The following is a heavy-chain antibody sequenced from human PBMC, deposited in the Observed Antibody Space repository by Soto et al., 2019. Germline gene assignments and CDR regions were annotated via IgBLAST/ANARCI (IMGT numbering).Heavy chain of an antibody. D-gene: IGHD3-16*01. CDR1: GFNFNKYA. CDR2: ISYGGSEE. Sequence: QVQLVESGGGVVQPGRSLRLSCAPSGFNFNKYAMYWVRQAPGKGLEWVAAISYGGSEEYYADSVKGRFTISRDNSKNTLNLQMNSLRPEQTALYHCARLVWEVITSYNGMEVWGQGTTVTVSS. J-gene: IGHJ6*02. CDR3: ARLVWEVITSYNGMEV. V-gene: IGHV3-30*14.